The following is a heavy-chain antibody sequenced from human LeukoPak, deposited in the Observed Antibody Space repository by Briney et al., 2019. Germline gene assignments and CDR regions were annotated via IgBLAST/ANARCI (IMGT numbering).Heavy chain of an antibody. CDR2: INHSGST. J-gene: IGHJ4*02. V-gene: IGHV4-34*01. Sequence: PSETLSLTCAVYGGSFSGYYWSWIRQPPGKGLEWIGEINHSGSTNYNPSLKSRVTISVDTSKNQFSLKLRSVTAADTAVYYCARPPGDILTGYYGLWGQGTLVTVSS. D-gene: IGHD3-9*01. CDR1: GGSFSGYY. CDR3: ARPPGDILTGYYGL.